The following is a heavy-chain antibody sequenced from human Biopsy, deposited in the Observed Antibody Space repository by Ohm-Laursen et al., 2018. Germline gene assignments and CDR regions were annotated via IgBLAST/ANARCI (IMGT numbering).Heavy chain of an antibody. CDR3: ARMPHFDY. CDR1: DGSIDNYH. V-gene: IGHV4-59*07. Sequence: SDTLSLTCNVSDGSIDNYHWTWIRQAPGKTLEWIGSITYRGSTYYNPSLKSRVTVSIHTSRNQFSLKLTSVTAADTAVYYCARMPHFDYWGQGILVTVSS. D-gene: IGHD2-2*01. CDR2: ITYRGST. J-gene: IGHJ4*02.